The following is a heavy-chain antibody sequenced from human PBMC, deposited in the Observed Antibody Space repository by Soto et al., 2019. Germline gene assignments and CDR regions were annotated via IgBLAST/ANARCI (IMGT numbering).Heavy chain of an antibody. Sequence: QLQLQESGPGLVKPSETLSLTCTVSGGSISSSSYYWGWIRQPPGKGLEWIGSIYYSGSTYYNPSLKSRVTISVDTSKNQFSLKLSSVTAADTAVYYCARHLSFGYYDILTGYPYPIRYFDYWGQGTLVTVSS. CDR2: IYYSGST. J-gene: IGHJ4*02. D-gene: IGHD3-9*01. CDR1: GGSISSSSYY. V-gene: IGHV4-39*01. CDR3: ARHLSFGYYDILTGYPYPIRYFDY.